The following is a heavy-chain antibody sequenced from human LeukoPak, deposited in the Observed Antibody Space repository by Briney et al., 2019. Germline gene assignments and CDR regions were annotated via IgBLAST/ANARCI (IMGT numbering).Heavy chain of an antibody. Sequence: WGALRLPCAAFGFTFSSYAMGWVRQAPREGLGGVSAISGSGGSTYYADSVKGRFTISRDNSKNTLYLQMNILRAEDTAVYYCAKVGQVVPGANFDYWGQGTLVTVSS. CDR2: ISGSGGST. CDR1: GFTFSSYA. CDR3: AKVGQVVPGANFDY. J-gene: IGHJ4*02. D-gene: IGHD2-2*01. V-gene: IGHV3-23*01.